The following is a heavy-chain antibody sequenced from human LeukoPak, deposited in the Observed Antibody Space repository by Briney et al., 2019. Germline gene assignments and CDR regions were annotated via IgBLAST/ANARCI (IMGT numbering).Heavy chain of an antibody. CDR3: ITPLPYSAQ. V-gene: IGHV3-15*07. J-gene: IGHJ4*02. CDR2: IKPKTDGETT. Sequence: GGSLRLSYAAPGFTFSNAYMNWVRQAPGKGLEWVGRIKPKTDGETTEYAAPVKGRFSISRDDSKNMLYLQMNSLKTEDTAVYYCITPLPYSAQGGQGTLVTVSS. CDR1: GFTFSNAY. D-gene: IGHD2-21*01.